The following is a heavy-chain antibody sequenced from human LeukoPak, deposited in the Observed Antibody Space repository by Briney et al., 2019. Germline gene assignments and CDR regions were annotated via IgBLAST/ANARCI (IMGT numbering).Heavy chain of an antibody. V-gene: IGHV3-23*01. D-gene: IGHD3-22*01. CDR1: GFTFSSYW. J-gene: IGHJ4*02. Sequence: GGSLRLSCAASGFTFSSYWMSWVRQAPGKGLEWIATISGTGGKTYYADSVSGRFIISRDNSKNTLYLRMNSLRAEDTAVYYCARDDNYYDSSGLDYWGQGTLVTVSS. CDR3: ARDDNYYDSSGLDY. CDR2: ISGTGGKT.